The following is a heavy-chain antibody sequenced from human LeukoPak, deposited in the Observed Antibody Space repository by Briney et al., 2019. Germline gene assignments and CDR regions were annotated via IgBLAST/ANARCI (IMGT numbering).Heavy chain of an antibody. V-gene: IGHV4-38-2*02. CDR3: ARPSVRYYDSSGFPNWFDP. J-gene: IGHJ5*02. Sequence: SETLSLTCTVSGDSISSGYYWGWIRQPAGKGLEWFGSIYHSGSIYYNPSLKSRVTISVDTSKNQFSLKLSYVTAADTAVYYCARPSVRYYDSSGFPNWFDPWGQGTLVTVSS. D-gene: IGHD3-22*01. CDR2: IYHSGSI. CDR1: GDSISSGYY.